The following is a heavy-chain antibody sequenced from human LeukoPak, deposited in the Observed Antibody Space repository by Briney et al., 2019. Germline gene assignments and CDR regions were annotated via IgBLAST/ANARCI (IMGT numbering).Heavy chain of an antibody. V-gene: IGHV4-61*02. J-gene: IGHJ4*02. D-gene: IGHD3-10*01. CDR2: IYTGGST. Sequence: SETLSLTCTVSGGSISSGNYHWSWIRQPAGKGLEWIGRIYTGGSTNYNPSFKSRVTISIDKSKNQFSLKLSSVTAADTAVYYCARDVWFGAGRTFDYWGQGTLVTVSS. CDR3: ARDVWFGAGRTFDY. CDR1: GGSISSGNYH.